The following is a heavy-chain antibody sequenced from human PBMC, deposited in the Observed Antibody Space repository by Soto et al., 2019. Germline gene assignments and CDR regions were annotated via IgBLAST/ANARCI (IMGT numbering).Heavy chain of an antibody. Sequence: SQTLSLTCAISGDSLSSNTAAWNWIRQSPTRGLEWLGRAYYRSKWYIDYEESVKSRVTINPDTSRNQISLQLNSVTPEDTAVYYCARDQSVPDSTVGYDYGMDVWGQGTTVTVSS. J-gene: IGHJ6*02. CDR3: ARDQSVPDSTVGYDYGMDV. V-gene: IGHV6-1*01. D-gene: IGHD2-2*01. CDR2: AYYRSKWYI. CDR1: GDSLSSNTAA.